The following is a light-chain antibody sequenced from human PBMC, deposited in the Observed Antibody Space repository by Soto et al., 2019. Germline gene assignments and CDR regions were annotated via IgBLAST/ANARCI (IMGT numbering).Light chain of an antibody. CDR3: CSNAGSYPYV. CDR2: DVN. CDR1: SSDVGGYNF. Sequence: QSALTQPRSVSGSPGQSVTISCTGTSSDVGGYNFVSWYQQHPGKAPQLMIYDVNKRPSGIPDRFSGAKSVNTASLTISGLQAEDEADYYCCSNAGSYPYVFGTGTKLTVL. J-gene: IGLJ1*01. V-gene: IGLV2-11*01.